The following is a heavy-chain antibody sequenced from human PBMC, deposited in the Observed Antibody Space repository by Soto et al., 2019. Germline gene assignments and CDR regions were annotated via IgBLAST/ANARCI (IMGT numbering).Heavy chain of an antibody. CDR3: ARGRGTAYY. J-gene: IGHJ4*02. Sequence: SETLSLTCAVYGGSFSGYYWSWIRQPPGKGLEWIGEINHSGSTNYNPSLKSRVTISVDTSKNQFSLKLSSVTAADTAVYYCARGRGTAYYWGQGTLVTVSS. CDR2: INHSGST. CDR1: GGSFSGYY. V-gene: IGHV4-34*01.